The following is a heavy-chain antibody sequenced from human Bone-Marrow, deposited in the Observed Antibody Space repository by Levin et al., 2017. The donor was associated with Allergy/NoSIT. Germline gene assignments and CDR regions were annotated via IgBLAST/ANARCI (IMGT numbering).Heavy chain of an antibody. J-gene: IGHJ3*01. D-gene: IGHD5-18*01. V-gene: IGHV4-39*07. CDR1: GGPMISSSYY. CDR3: ARGGFCKDGYCHRGAFDL. CDR2: IYFGGRT. Sequence: PSETLSLTCTVSGGPMISSSYYWGWVRQPPGKGLECIGAIYFGGRTYYNPSLKSRATISEDTSTNQLSLKLTSVTSADTAVYSCARGGFCKDGYCHRGAFDLWGQGTVVTVSS.